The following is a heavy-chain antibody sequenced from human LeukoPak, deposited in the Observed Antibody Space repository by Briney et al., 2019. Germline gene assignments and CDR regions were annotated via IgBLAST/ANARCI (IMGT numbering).Heavy chain of an antibody. CDR3: AKGNYYERDAFDI. CDR1: GFTFSGYT. Sequence: GGSLRLSCAASGFTFSGYTMSWVRQAPGKGLEWVSTISGSGGSTYYADSVKGRFTISRDNSKNTLYLQMNSLRAEDTAVYYCAKGNYYERDAFDIWGQGTMVTVSS. V-gene: IGHV3-23*01. D-gene: IGHD3-22*01. J-gene: IGHJ3*02. CDR2: ISGSGGST.